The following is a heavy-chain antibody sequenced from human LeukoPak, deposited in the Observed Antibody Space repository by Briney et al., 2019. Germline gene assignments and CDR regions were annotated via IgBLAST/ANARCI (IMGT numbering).Heavy chain of an antibody. J-gene: IGHJ4*02. CDR2: NSAYNGNT. Sequence: GASVKVSCKASGYTFTSYGISWVRQAPGQGLEWMGWNSAYNGNTNYAQKLQGRVSMTTDTSTGTAYMELRSLRSDDTAVYYCARASIAYIAAAASDYWGQGTLVTVSS. CDR1: GYTFTSYG. D-gene: IGHD6-13*01. CDR3: ARASIAYIAAAASDY. V-gene: IGHV1-18*01.